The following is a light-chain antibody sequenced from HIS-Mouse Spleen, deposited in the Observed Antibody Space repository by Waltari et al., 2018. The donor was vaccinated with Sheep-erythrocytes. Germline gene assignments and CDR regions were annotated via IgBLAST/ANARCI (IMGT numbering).Light chain of an antibody. J-gene: IGLJ1*01. CDR1: SSAVGGSNY. CDR2: DVS. V-gene: IGLV2-11*01. CDR3: CSYAGSYNHV. Sequence: QSALTQPRSVSGSPGQSVTISCTGTSSAVGGSNYDSWYQQHPGKAPQRMIYDVSKRPSGVPDRFSGSKSGNTASLTISGLQAEDEADYYCCSYAGSYNHVFATGTKVTVL.